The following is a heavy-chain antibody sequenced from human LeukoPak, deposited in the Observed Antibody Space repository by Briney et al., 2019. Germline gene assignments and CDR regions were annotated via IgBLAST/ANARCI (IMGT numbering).Heavy chain of an antibody. CDR2: IKQDGSEK. D-gene: IGHD2-21*01. V-gene: IGHV3-7*01. CDR3: ARDVNLLFFDV. J-gene: IGHJ2*01. Sequence: GGSVRLSCAASGFTFSSYWMSWVRQAPGKGLEWVANIKQDGSEKYYVDSVKGRFTISRDNAQNSLYLQMNSLRAEDTAVYYCARDVNLLFFDVWGRGTLVTVSS. CDR1: GFTFSSYW.